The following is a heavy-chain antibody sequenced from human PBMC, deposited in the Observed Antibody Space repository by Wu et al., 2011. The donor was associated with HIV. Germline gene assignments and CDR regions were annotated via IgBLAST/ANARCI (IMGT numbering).Heavy chain of an antibody. CDR1: GDTFSTYG. CDR3: ARGPDHFGSPADN. V-gene: IGHV1-69*15. Sequence: QVQLVQSGAEVKKPGSSVKVSCKASGDTFSTYGINWVRQAPGQGLEWMGRHIPIYGITNYAQNFQGRVTITADESTSTAYMELSSLRSEDTAVYFCARGPDHFGSPADNWGQGTLVIVSS. CDR2: HIPIYGIT. J-gene: IGHJ4*02. D-gene: IGHD3-3*01.